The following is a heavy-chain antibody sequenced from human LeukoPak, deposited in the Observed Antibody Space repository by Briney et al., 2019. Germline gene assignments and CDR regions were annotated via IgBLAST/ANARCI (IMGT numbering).Heavy chain of an antibody. CDR1: GYTFPSYF. CDR3: ATGPYSSGWDDY. D-gene: IGHD6-19*01. CDR2: INPTGGST. J-gene: IGHJ4*02. Sequence: ASVKVSCKASGYTFPSYFMHWVRQAPGQGLEWMGIINPTGGSTTYAQKFQGRVTMTRDTSTSTVYMELSSLRSDDTAVYYCATGPYSSGWDDYWGQGTLVTVSS. V-gene: IGHV1-46*01.